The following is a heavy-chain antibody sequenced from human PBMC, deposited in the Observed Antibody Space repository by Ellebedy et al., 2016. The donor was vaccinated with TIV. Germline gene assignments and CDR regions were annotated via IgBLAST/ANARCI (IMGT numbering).Heavy chain of an antibody. CDR3: ARDGNSVGGTYWYFDL. Sequence: GESLNISCAATGFTFSSYSMNWVRQAPGKGLEWVSYISSGITTTYYADSVKGRFTISRDNAKNSLYLQMNSLRDEDTAVYYCARDGNSVGGTYWYFDLWGRGTLVTVSA. J-gene: IGHJ2*01. CDR1: GFTFSSYS. D-gene: IGHD1-26*01. CDR2: ISSGITTT. V-gene: IGHV3-48*02.